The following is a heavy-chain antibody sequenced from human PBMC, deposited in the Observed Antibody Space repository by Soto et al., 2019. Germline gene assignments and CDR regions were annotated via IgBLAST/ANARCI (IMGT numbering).Heavy chain of an antibody. Sequence: SVKVSCKASGGTFSSYTISWVRQAPGQGLEWMGRIIPILGIANYAQKFQGRVTITADKSTSTAYMELRSLRSEDTAVYYCASEGPYLYAGIAVAGGKRPFDYWGQGTLVTVSS. CDR1: GGTFSSYT. V-gene: IGHV1-69*02. CDR3: ASEGPYLYAGIAVAGGKRPFDY. J-gene: IGHJ4*02. CDR2: IIPILGIA. D-gene: IGHD6-19*01.